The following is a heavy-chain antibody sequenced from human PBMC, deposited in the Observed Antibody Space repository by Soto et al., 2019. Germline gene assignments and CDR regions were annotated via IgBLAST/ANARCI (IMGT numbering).Heavy chain of an antibody. D-gene: IGHD3-3*01. J-gene: IGHJ4*02. CDR2: ISSSGSTI. CDR3: ARAPGEVSHLDY. CDR1: GFTFSDYY. V-gene: IGHV3-11*01. Sequence: WGSLTLSCAASGFTFSDYYMSWIRQAPGKGLELVSYISSSGSTIYYADSFKGRFTITRDNAKNSLYLQMNSLRAEDTAVYYCARAPGEVSHLDYWGRETLATASS.